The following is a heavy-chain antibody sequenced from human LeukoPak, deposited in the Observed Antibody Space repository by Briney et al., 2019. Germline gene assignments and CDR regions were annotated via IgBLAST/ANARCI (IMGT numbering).Heavy chain of an antibody. CDR2: IDHSGRT. CDR3: ARRGIGSTSSYNGDFDH. Sequence: SETLSPTCAVYGGSFSDYYWSWIRQSPGKGLEWIGEIDHSGRTSYNPSLKSRVTISVDTSKNQFSLSLRSVTAADTAVFYCARRGIGSTSSYNGDFDHWGRGTLVTVSS. D-gene: IGHD3-10*01. J-gene: IGHJ4*02. CDR1: GGSFSDYY. V-gene: IGHV4-34*01.